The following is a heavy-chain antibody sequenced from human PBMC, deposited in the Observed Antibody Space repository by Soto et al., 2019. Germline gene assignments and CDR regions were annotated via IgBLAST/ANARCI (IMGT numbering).Heavy chain of an antibody. Sequence: PSETLSLTCTVSGGSISSSSYYWGWIRQPPGKGLEWIGSIYYSGSTYYNPSLKSRVTISVDTSKNQFSLKLISVTAADTAVYYFARLLYYDSSGFEGGGMDVWGQGTTVTVSS. J-gene: IGHJ6*02. CDR2: IYYSGST. CDR1: GGSISSSSYY. V-gene: IGHV4-39*01. CDR3: ARLLYYDSSGFEGGGMDV. D-gene: IGHD3-22*01.